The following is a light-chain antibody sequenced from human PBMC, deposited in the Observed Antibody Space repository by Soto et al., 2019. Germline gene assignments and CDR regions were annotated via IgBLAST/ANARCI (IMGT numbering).Light chain of an antibody. CDR1: SSNIGAGYD. Sequence: QSVLTQPPSVSGAPGQTVTISCTGSSSNIGAGYDVYWYQQLPGTAPKFLIYGASNRPSGVPDRFSGSKSGTSASLAITGLQAEDEADYYCQSYDSTLSTYVVFGGGTKLTVL. CDR3: QSYDSTLSTYVV. V-gene: IGLV1-40*01. CDR2: GAS. J-gene: IGLJ2*01.